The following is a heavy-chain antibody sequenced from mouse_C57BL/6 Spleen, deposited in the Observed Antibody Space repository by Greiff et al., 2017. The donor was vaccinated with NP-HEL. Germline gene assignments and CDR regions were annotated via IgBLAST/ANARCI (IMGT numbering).Heavy chain of an antibody. CDR3: ARGGLGAMDY. Sequence: VQLKESGGGLVKPGGSLKLSCAASGFTFSDYGMHWVRQAPEKGLEWVAYISSGSSTVYYADTVKGRFTISRDNAKNTLFLQMTSLRSEDTAMYYCARGGLGAMDYWGQGTSVTVSS. J-gene: IGHJ4*01. V-gene: IGHV5-17*01. CDR1: GFTFSDYG. CDR2: ISSGSSTV. D-gene: IGHD3-1*01.